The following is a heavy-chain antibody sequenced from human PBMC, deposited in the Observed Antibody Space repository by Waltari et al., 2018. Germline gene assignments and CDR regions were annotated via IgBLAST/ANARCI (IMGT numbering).Heavy chain of an antibody. Sequence: EEQLLQSGGGLVQPGGSLRLSCAASGFTFTTYAMSWVRQAPGKGLEWVSAFNGRDGGAYYAYAVKGRFTISRDNSRNTQYLQMNSLRAEDTAVYYCAKLRNYGTTWAGAFDCWGQGTLVTVSS. V-gene: IGHV3-23*01. J-gene: IGHJ4*02. CDR2: FNGRDGGA. D-gene: IGHD3-10*01. CDR3: AKLRNYGTTWAGAFDC. CDR1: GFTFTTYA.